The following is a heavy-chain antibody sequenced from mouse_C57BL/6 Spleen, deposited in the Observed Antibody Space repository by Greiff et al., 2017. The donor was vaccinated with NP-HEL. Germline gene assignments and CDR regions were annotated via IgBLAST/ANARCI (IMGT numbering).Heavy chain of an antibody. CDR1: GYTFTSYW. CDR3: ARITTVNY. Sequence: VQLQQPGAELVRPGSSVKLSCKASGYTFTSYWMDWVKQRPGPGLEWIGNIYPSDSETHYNQKFKDKATLTVDKSSSTAYMQLSSLTSEDSAVYYCARITTVNYWGKGTTLTVSS. D-gene: IGHD1-1*01. V-gene: IGHV1-61*01. J-gene: IGHJ2*01. CDR2: IYPSDSET.